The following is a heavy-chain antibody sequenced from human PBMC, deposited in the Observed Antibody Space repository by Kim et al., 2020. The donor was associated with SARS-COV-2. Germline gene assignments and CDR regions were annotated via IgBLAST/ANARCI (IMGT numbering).Heavy chain of an antibody. V-gene: IGHV2-5*01. CDR3: AHRLREAATGSFDY. Sequence: GKHREWLEPVYWNGDKHYTPPLNSRLTITKDTSKNQILLIVTNMDPVDTATYYCAHRLREAATGSFDYWGQGALVTVSS. CDR2: VYWNGDK. J-gene: IGHJ4*02. D-gene: IGHD1-1*01.